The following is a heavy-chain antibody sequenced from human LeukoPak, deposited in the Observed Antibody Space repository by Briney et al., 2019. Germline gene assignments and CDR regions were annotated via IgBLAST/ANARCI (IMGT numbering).Heavy chain of an antibody. Sequence: PSETLSLTCAVYGGSFSGYYWSWIRQPPGKGLEWIGEINHSGSTNYNPSLKSRVTISVDTSKNQFSLKLSSVTAADTAVYYCARRFSRSGYYRPFDYWGQGTLVTVSS. CDR3: ARRFSRSGYYRPFDY. CDR2: INHSGST. J-gene: IGHJ4*02. V-gene: IGHV4-34*01. CDR1: GGSFSGYY. D-gene: IGHD3-3*01.